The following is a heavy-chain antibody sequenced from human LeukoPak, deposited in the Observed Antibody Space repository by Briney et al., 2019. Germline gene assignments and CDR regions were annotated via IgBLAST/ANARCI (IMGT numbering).Heavy chain of an antibody. V-gene: IGHV1-18*01. CDR2: ISAYNGNT. CDR3: ATTVYGSGGNDAFDI. J-gene: IGHJ3*02. Sequence: GASVKVSCKASGYTFTSYGISWVRQAPGQGLEWMGWISAYNGNTNYAQKLQGRVTMTTDTSTSTAYMELRSLRSDDTAVYYCATTVYGSGGNDAFDIWGQGTMVTVSS. CDR1: GYTFTSYG. D-gene: IGHD3-10*01.